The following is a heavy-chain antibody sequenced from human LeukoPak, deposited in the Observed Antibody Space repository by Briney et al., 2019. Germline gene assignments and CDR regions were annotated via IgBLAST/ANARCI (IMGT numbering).Heavy chain of an antibody. CDR1: GYTFTSYG. J-gene: IGHJ6*02. CDR3: ARAMAIFGLSYYYYYGMDV. D-gene: IGHD3/OR15-3a*01. CDR2: ISAYNGNT. V-gene: IGHV1-18*01. Sequence: ASVKVSCKASGYTFTSYGISWVRQAPGQGLEGMGWISAYNGNTNYAQKLQGRVTMTTDTSTSTAYMELRSLRSDDTAVYYCARAMAIFGLSYYYYYGMDVWGQGTTVTVSS.